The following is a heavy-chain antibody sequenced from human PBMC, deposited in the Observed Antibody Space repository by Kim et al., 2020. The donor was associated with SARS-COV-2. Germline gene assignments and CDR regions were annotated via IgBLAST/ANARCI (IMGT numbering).Heavy chain of an antibody. CDR3: ARAEGSGWYAG. CDR2: K. V-gene: IGHV3-7*01. D-gene: IGHD6-19*01. Sequence: KYYVDSGKGRFTTSRDNGKNSLYLQMNSLRAEDTAVYYCARAEGSGWYAGWGQGTLVTVSS. J-gene: IGHJ4*02.